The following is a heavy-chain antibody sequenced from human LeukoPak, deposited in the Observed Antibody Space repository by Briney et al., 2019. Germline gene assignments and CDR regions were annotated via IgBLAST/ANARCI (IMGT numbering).Heavy chain of an antibody. CDR3: ARGGPEWPLDY. CDR1: GFSFNTYG. V-gene: IGHV3-33*01. CDR2: IWYGGSNT. D-gene: IGHD3-3*01. J-gene: IGHJ4*02. Sequence: GRSLRLSCAASGFSFNTYGMLWVRQAPGKGLECVAVIWYGGSNTYYADSVKGRFTISRDNSKNTLYLQMNSLRAEDTAVYYCARGGPEWPLDYWGQGTLVTVSS.